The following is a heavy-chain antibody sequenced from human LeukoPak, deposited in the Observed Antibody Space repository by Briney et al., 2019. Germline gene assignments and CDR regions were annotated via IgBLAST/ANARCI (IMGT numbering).Heavy chain of an antibody. CDR1: GGTFSSYA. CDR2: IIPIFGTA. V-gene: IGHV1-69*05. J-gene: IGHJ4*02. D-gene: IGHD2-8*01. CDR3: ARGPYGLMVYANIDY. Sequence: SVKVSCKASGGTFSSYAISWVRQAPGQGLEWMGGIIPIFGTATYAQKFQGRVTITTDESTSTAYMELSSLRSEDTAVYYCARGPYGLMVYANIDYWGQGTLVTVSS.